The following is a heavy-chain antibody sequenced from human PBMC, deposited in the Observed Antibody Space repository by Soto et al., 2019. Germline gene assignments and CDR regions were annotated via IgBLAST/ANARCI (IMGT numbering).Heavy chain of an antibody. V-gene: IGHV3-30-3*01. CDR2: ISYDGSNK. CDR3: ARGWWGFDY. CDR1: GFTFSSYA. D-gene: IGHD2-15*01. Sequence: QVQLVESGGGVVQPGRSLRLSCAASGFTFSSYAMHWVRQAPGKGLEWVAVISYDGSNKYYADSVKGRFTISRDNSKNPLYLQMNSLRAEDTAVYYCARGWWGFDYWGQGTLVTVSS. J-gene: IGHJ4*02.